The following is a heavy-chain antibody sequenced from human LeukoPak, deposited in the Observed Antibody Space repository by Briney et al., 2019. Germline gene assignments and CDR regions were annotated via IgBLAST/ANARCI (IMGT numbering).Heavy chain of an antibody. D-gene: IGHD2-2*01. CDR1: GFTFSNYA. CDR2: TSYDGINK. CDR3: ARRYCSSTSCLFDY. J-gene: IGHJ4*02. V-gene: IGHV3-30-3*01. Sequence: GGSLRLSCAASGFTFSNYAMHWVRQAPGEGLEWVAVTSYDGINKYYADSVKGRFTISRDNSKNTLYLQMNSLRAEDTAVYYCARRYCSSTSCLFDYWGQGTLVTVSS.